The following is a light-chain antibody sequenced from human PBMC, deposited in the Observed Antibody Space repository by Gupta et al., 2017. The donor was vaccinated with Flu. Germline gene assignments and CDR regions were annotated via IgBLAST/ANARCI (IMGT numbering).Light chain of an antibody. J-gene: IGKJ4*01. CDR3: QQDDRTPLT. CDR2: WAS. Sequence: DIVMTQSPDSLAVSLGERATINCKSSQSVLYSSSNKNYLAWYQQKPGQPPNLLIYWASTRGSGVPDRFSGSGSGTDFTLTISSLQAEDVAVYYCQQDDRTPLTFGGGTKVEIK. CDR1: QSVLYSSSNKNY. V-gene: IGKV4-1*01.